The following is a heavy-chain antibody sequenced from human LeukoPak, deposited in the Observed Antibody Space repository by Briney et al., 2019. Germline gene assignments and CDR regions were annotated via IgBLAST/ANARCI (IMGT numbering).Heavy chain of an antibody. CDR1: GFTFSSYW. J-gene: IGHJ4*02. Sequence: PGGSLRLSCAASGFTFSSYWMHWVRQAPGKGLVWVSTISPGGGTTYYAESMKGRFTISRDNSKTTLYLEMNSLRVEDTAVYYCTKARSGSSNWALQIFEYWGQGVLVTVSS. D-gene: IGHD4-11*01. CDR3: TKARSGSSNWALQIFEY. CDR2: ISPGGGTT. V-gene: IGHV3-23*01.